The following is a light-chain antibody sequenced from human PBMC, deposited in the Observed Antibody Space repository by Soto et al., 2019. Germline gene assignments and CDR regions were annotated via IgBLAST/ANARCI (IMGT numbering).Light chain of an antibody. V-gene: IGLV2-11*01. J-gene: IGLJ3*02. CDR3: CSYAATYNFWV. Sequence: QSALTQPRSVSGSPGQSVTISCTGINSDIGGYNYVSWYQQHPGKAPKVMIYDVSRRPSGVPDRFSGSKSGNTASLTISGLQAEDEADYYCCSYAATYNFWVFGGGTKLTVL. CDR2: DVS. CDR1: NSDIGGYNY.